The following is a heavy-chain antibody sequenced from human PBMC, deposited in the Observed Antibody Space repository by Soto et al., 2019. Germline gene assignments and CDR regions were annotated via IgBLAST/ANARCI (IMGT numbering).Heavy chain of an antibody. Sequence: QVQLVQSGAEVKKPGASVKVSCKASGYTFTSYDINWVRQATGQGLEWMGWMNPNSGNTGYAQKFQGRVTMTRNTSVSTADMERSSLRSEGTAVYYCARGWYYGSGSPCDPWGQGTLVTVSP. CDR2: MNPNSGNT. CDR1: GYTFTSYD. CDR3: ARGWYYGSGSPCDP. J-gene: IGHJ5*02. D-gene: IGHD3-10*01. V-gene: IGHV1-8*01.